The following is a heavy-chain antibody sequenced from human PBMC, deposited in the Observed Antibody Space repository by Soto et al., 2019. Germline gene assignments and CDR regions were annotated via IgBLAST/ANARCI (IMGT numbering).Heavy chain of an antibody. V-gene: IGHV1-3*01. CDR2: INVGSGNT. D-gene: IGHD3-10*01. CDR3: ARVPPWGDSGSFYIQHYDS. Sequence: ASVKVSCKSSGHSFVTYAIHWVRQAPGQRLQWMGWINVGSGNTKYAQDFQGRVTFTRDTAATTTFMELSSLRSEDAAVYYCARVPPWGDSGSFYIQHYDSWGQGTLVTVS. CDR1: GHSFVTYA. J-gene: IGHJ4*02.